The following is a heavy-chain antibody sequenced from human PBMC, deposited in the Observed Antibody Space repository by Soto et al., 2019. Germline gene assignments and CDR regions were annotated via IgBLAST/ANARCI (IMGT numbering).Heavy chain of an antibody. Sequence: GGSLRLSCAASGFTFSSYSMNWVRQAPGKGLEWVSSISSSSSYIYYADSVKGRITISRDNAKSSLYLQMNSLRAEDTAVYYCARDPYYGAIDYWGLGTLVTVSS. D-gene: IGHD3-10*01. CDR2: ISSSSSYI. CDR3: ARDPYYGAIDY. V-gene: IGHV3-21*01. J-gene: IGHJ4*02. CDR1: GFTFSSYS.